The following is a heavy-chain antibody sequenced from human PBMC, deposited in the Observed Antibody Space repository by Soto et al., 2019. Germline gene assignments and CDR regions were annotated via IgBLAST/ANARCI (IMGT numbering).Heavy chain of an antibody. CDR1: GFTFNNAW. Sequence: VQLVESGGGFVEPGGSLRLSCAASGFTFNNAWMTWVRQAPGKGLEWVGRIKSRTHGETTDYAAPVKGRFTISRDDSKYVWFLQMSGLTTEDTAVYYCTTAHRYYYDSTGYYWLDYWGQGALVTVSS. V-gene: IGHV3-15*01. CDR2: IKSRTHGETT. J-gene: IGHJ4*02. D-gene: IGHD3-22*01. CDR3: TTAHRYYYDSTGYYWLDY.